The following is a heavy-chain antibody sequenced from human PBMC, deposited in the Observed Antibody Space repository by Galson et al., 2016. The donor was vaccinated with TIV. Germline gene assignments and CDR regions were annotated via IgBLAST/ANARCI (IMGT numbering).Heavy chain of an antibody. CDR1: GYTFTHHA. J-gene: IGHJ4*02. D-gene: IGHD2-21*01. CDR3: ARPPYCGGDCYKYDY. V-gene: IGHV1-3*01. CDR2: INAGNGYT. Sequence: SVKVSCKASGYTFTHHALHWVRQAPGQSLEWMGCINAGNGYTKYSQMFQGRVTITRDTSASTAYMELSSLSSEDTAVYYRARPPYCGGDCYKYDYWGQGTLVTVSS.